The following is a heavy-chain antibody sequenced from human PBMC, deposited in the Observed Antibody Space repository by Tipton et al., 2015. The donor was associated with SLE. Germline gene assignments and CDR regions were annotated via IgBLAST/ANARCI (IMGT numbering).Heavy chain of an antibody. Sequence: GSLRLSCAASGFTFRSSWMHWVRQVPGKGLVWVSRISSDGRTTNYADSVKGRFTISRDDARDTLYLQMNSLRTEDTAVYYCVRDPPPPRNWGQGTLVTVSA. CDR3: VRDPPPPRN. CDR2: ISSDGRTT. J-gene: IGHJ4*02. V-gene: IGHV3-74*01. CDR1: GFTFRSSW.